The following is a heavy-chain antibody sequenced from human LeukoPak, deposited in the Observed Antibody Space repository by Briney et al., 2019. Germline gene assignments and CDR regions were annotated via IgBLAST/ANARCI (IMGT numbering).Heavy chain of an antibody. Sequence: SAKVSCKASGGTFSSYATSWVRQAPGQGLEWMGGIIPIFGTANYAQKFQGRVTITTDESTSTAYMELSSLRSEDTAVYYCARAPVTRNWFDPWGQGTLVTVSS. CDR2: IIPIFGTA. V-gene: IGHV1-69*05. D-gene: IGHD4-23*01. CDR3: ARAPVTRNWFDP. J-gene: IGHJ5*02. CDR1: GGTFSSYA.